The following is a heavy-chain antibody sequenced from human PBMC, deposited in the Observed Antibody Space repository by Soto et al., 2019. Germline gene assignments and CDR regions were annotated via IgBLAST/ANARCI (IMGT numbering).Heavy chain of an antibody. Sequence: QVQLQESGPGLVKPSETLSLTCTVSGGSISNYYWSWVRQPPGNGLEWVGFMYYTGSTHYNSSLKSRVTMSLRPSRIHCSLQLSSVTVADTAVYYCARGGYSFASGYYFDYWGQGTLVTVAS. CDR3: ARGGYSFASGYYFDY. CDR2: MYYTGST. V-gene: IGHV4-59*01. D-gene: IGHD5-18*01. CDR1: GGSISNYY. J-gene: IGHJ4*02.